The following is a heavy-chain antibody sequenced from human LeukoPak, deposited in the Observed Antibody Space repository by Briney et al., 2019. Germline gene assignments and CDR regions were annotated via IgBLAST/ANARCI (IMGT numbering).Heavy chain of an antibody. Sequence: PGGSLRLSCAASGFTFSNYAMSWVRQAPGKGLEWVALISYDGSNTYYADSVKGRFTISRDNSKNTLYLQMNCLRAEDTAVYYCAIGGRMTTVTTTFDYWGQGTLVTVSS. V-gene: IGHV3-30*03. CDR1: GFTFSNYA. CDR3: AIGGRMTTVTTTFDY. J-gene: IGHJ4*02. CDR2: ISYDGSNT. D-gene: IGHD4-17*01.